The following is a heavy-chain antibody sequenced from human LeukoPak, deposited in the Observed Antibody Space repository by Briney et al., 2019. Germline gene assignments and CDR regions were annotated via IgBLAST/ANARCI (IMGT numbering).Heavy chain of an antibody. Sequence: KPSETLSLTCAIYGGSFSGYYWGWIRQPPGKGLEWIGEINHSGSTNYSPSLKSRVTISVDTSKNQFSLKLSSVTAADTAVYYCARGLAPYYDFWSGYPRYYYYMDVWGKGTTVTVSS. CDR1: GGSFSGYY. CDR3: ARGLAPYYDFWSGYPRYYYYMDV. J-gene: IGHJ6*03. CDR2: INHSGST. V-gene: IGHV4-34*01. D-gene: IGHD3-3*01.